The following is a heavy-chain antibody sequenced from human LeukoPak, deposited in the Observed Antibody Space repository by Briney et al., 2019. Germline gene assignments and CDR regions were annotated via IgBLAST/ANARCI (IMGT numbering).Heavy chain of an antibody. V-gene: IGHV3-30*02. CDR3: AKDLLWFGEKLSGSLDY. D-gene: IGHD3-10*01. CDR2: IRYDGSNK. J-gene: IGHJ4*02. CDR1: GFTFSSYG. Sequence: PGGSLRLSCAASGFTFSSYGMHWVRQAPGKGLEWVAFIRYDGSNKYYADSVKGRFTISRDNSKNTLYLQMNSLRAEDTAVYYCAKDLLWFGEKLSGSLDYWGQGTLVTVSS.